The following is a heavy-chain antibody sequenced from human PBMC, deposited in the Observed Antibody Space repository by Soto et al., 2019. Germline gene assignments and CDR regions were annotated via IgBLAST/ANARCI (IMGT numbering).Heavy chain of an antibody. CDR2: ISDSGGST. J-gene: IGHJ6*01. CDR3: ANGVVGAVYYYYGMDV. CDR1: GFTFSTYA. Sequence: EVQLLESGGGLVQPGGSLRLSCAASGFTFSTYAMTWVRHAPGTGLDWVSAISDSGGSTDYEDSVKGRFVISRDNSKITLYLQRNSLRSDDTGVYYFANGVVGAVYYYYGMDVWGQGTKVTVSS. V-gene: IGHV3-23*01. D-gene: IGHD2-2*01.